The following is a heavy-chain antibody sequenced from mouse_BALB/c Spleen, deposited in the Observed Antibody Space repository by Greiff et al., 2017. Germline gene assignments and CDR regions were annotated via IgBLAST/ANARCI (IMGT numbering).Heavy chain of an antibody. Sequence: EVMLVESGGGLVKPGGSLKLSCAASGFTFSSYTMSWVRQTPEKRLEWVATISSGGSYTYYPDSVKGRFTISRDNAKNTLYLQMSSLKSEDTAMYYCTREGEKYGPWFAYWGQGTLVTVSA. CDR1: GFTFSSYT. CDR3: TREGEKYGPWFAY. CDR2: ISSGGSYT. D-gene: IGHD1-1*02. J-gene: IGHJ3*01. V-gene: IGHV5-6-4*01.